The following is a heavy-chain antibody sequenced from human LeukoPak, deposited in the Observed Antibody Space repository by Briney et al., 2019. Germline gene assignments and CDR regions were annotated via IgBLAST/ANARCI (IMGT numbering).Heavy chain of an antibody. CDR3: ARDLSPGRWLQLVY. D-gene: IGHD5-24*01. J-gene: IGHJ4*02. CDR1: GGSISSYY. CDR2: IYYSGST. V-gene: IGHV4-59*01. Sequence: PSETLSLTCTVSGGSISSYYWSWIRQPPGKGLEWIGYIYYSGSTNCNPSLKSRVTISVDTSKNQFSLKLSSVTAADTAVYYCARDLSPGRWLQLVYWGQGTLVTVSS.